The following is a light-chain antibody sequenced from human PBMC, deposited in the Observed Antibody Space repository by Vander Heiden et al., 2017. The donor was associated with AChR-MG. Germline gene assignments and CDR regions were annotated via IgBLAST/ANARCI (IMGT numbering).Light chain of an antibody. J-gene: IGKJ1*01. V-gene: IGKV1-39*01. CDR2: GVS. CDR3: QQSYSTPWT. Sequence: DIRITPSPSSLSASVGDSVTIPCRASQPISTFLNWFQQKPGEAPKLLIYGVSNLQTGVPSRFSGSGSETDFTLTIRSLQPEDFATYYCQQSYSTPWTFGQGTKVDTK. CDR1: QPISTF.